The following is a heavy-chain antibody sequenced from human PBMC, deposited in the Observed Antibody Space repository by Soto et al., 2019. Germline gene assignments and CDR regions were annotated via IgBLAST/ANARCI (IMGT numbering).Heavy chain of an antibody. CDR2: IIPMYGTA. CDR1: GDTFSSYG. D-gene: IGHD2-2*02. CDR3: VRDHGYCTSRSCYRAYYYYGMDV. J-gene: IGHJ6*02. V-gene: IGHV1-69*01. Sequence: QVQLVQSGAEVKKPGSSVKVSCKVSGDTFSSYGIIWVRQAPGQGLEWMGGIIPMYGTANYSQKFQGRVTITADEPTTAAYMELSSLRYEDTAVYLCVRDHGYCTSRSCYRAYYYYGMDVWGQGTTVTVSS.